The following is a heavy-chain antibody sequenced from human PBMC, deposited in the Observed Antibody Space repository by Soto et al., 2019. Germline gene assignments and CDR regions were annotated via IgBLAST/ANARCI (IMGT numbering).Heavy chain of an antibody. CDR3: ARGRFRRAWFDP. D-gene: IGHD3-16*01. CDR2: MNPDSGNT. J-gene: IGHJ5*02. CDR1: GYTFTNYD. Sequence: QVQLVQSGAEVKKPGASVKVSCKVSGYTFTNYDIHWVRQATGQGLEWMGWMNPDSGNTGQSKQFQGRVTMTRDTSISTAYMEMSSLRSEDTAVYYCARGRFRRAWFDPWGQGTLVTVSS. V-gene: IGHV1-8*01.